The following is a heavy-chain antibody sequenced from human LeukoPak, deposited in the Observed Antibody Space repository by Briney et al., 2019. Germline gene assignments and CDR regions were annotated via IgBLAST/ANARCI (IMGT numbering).Heavy chain of an antibody. CDR2: INHSGST. D-gene: IGHD3-10*01. J-gene: IGHJ4*02. CDR1: GGSFSGYY. V-gene: IGHV4-34*01. Sequence: PSETLSLTCAVYGGSFSGYYWSWIRQPPGKGLEWIGEINHSGSTNNNPALKSRVTISVDKSKNQFSLKLSSVTAADTAVYFCARDGDYYGSGSTPFDYWGQGTLVTVSS. CDR3: ARDGDYYGSGSTPFDY.